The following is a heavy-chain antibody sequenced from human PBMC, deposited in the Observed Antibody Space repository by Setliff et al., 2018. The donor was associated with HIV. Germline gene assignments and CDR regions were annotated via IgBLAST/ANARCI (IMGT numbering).Heavy chain of an antibody. Sequence: PGGSLRLSCAASGFAFNKFWMSWVRQAPGKGLEWVSSISSSSSYIYYADSVKGRFTISRDNAKNSLYLQMNSLRAEDTAVYYCARAAAYFNFWTGYHPHAFDIWGQGTMVTVSS. CDR2: ISSSSSYI. J-gene: IGHJ3*02. V-gene: IGHV3-21*01. CDR1: GFAFNKFW. D-gene: IGHD3-3*01. CDR3: ARAAAYFNFWTGYHPHAFDI.